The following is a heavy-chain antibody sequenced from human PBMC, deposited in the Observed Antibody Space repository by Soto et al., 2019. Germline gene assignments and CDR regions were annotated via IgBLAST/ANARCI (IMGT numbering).Heavy chain of an antibody. CDR2: IYWDEDK. J-gene: IGHJ4*02. CDR3: AHSPRGYAYYFDY. CDR1: GFSLSTRGVA. D-gene: IGHD5-12*01. V-gene: IGHV2-5*02. Sequence: QITLKESGPTLVKPTQTLTLTCTFSGFSLSTRGVAVGWFRQPPGKALEWLALIYWDEDKWYSPSLKSRLTITDDTSKNQVVLTITSMDPVDTATYYCAHSPRGYAYYFDYWGQGTLVTVSS.